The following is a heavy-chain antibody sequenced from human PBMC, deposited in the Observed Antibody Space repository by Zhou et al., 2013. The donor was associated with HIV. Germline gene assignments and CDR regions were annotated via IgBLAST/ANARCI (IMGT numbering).Heavy chain of an antibody. CDR2: INPNSGGT. Sequence: QVQLVQSGAEVKKPGASVKVSCKTSGYTFTGYYMHWVRQAPGQGLEWMGWINPNSGGTNYAQNFQGRVTMTWDTSISTAYMELSRLRSDDTAVYYCARRRDSSGWYGHYYYYGMDVWGQGTTVTVSS. D-gene: IGHD6-19*01. CDR1: GYTFTGYY. V-gene: IGHV1-2*02. J-gene: IGHJ6*02. CDR3: ARRRDSSGWYGHYYYYGMDV.